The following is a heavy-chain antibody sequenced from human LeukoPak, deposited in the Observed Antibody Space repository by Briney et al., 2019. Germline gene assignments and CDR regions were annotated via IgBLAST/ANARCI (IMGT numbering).Heavy chain of an antibody. CDR2: IWYDGSKK. J-gene: IGHJ6*04. CDR3: ARRHKVITMVRGVLTYYYYGMDV. CDR1: GFTFSSYG. V-gene: IGHV3-33*01. D-gene: IGHD3-10*01. Sequence: GGSLRLSCAASGFTFSSYGMHWVRQAPGKGLEWVAVIWYDGSKKYYADSVKGRFTISRDNSKNTLYLQMNSLRAEDTAVYYCARRHKVITMVRGVLTYYYYGMDVWGKGTTVTVSS.